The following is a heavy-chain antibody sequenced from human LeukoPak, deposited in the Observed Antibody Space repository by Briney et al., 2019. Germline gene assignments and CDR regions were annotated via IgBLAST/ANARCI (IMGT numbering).Heavy chain of an antibody. CDR1: GFTFSSYS. V-gene: IGHV3-21*01. J-gene: IGHJ4*02. D-gene: IGHD4-17*01. CDR2: ISTSSTYI. Sequence: SGGSLRLSCEASGFTFSSYSMNWVRQAPGKGLEWVSSISTSSTYIYYADSVKGRFTLSRDNAKNTVYLQMNSLRVEDTAVYYCLVTTGFYWGQGTLVTVSS. CDR3: LVTTGFY.